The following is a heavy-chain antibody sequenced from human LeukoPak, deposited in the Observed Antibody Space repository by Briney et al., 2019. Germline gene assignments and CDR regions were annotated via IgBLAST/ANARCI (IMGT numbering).Heavy chain of an antibody. Sequence: ASVKVSCKASGYAFTSYGISWVRQAPGQGLEWMGWISAYNGNTDYAQKFQGRVTMTTDTSTSTAYMDLRSLRSDDTAVYYCARVGAYCTSTSCFDYWGLGTLVTVSS. CDR3: ARVGAYCTSTSCFDY. D-gene: IGHD2-2*01. CDR2: ISAYNGNT. CDR1: GYAFTSYG. J-gene: IGHJ4*02. V-gene: IGHV1-18*01.